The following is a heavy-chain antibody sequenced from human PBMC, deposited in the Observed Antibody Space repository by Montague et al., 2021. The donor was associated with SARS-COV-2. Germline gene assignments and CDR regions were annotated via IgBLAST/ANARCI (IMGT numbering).Heavy chain of an antibody. J-gene: IGHJ4*02. CDR2: ISYDGGNK. V-gene: IGHV3-30*04. D-gene: IGHD1-26*01. CDR1: GFAFSSYA. CDR3: ARGYSGSYYSYFDH. Sequence: SLRLSCAASGFAFSSYAMHWVRQAPGKGLEWVAVISYDGGNKYYADSVKGRFTISRDNSKNTLYLQMNSLRAEDTAVYYCARGYSGSYYSYFDHWGQGTLVTVSS.